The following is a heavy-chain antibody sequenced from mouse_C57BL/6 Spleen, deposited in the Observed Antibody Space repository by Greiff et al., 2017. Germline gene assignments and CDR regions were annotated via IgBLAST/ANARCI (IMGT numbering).Heavy chain of an antibody. Sequence: QVQLQQPGAELVRPGSSVKLSCKASGYTFTSYWMHWVKQRPIQGLEWIGNIDPSDSETHYNQKFKDKATLTVDKSSSTAYMQLSSLTSEDSAVYYCARVGTSYYFDDWGQGTTLPVSS. CDR1: GYTFTSYW. CDR2: IDPSDSET. J-gene: IGHJ2*01. V-gene: IGHV1-52*01. D-gene: IGHD4-1*01. CDR3: ARVGTSYYFDD.